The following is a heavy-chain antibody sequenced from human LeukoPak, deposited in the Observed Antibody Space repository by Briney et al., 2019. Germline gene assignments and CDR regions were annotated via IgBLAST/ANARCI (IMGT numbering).Heavy chain of an antibody. CDR3: AKDHSAYYYDTSGYYYFDY. Sequence: PGGSLRLSCAASGFTFSSYAMHWVRQAPGKGLEYVSAISSNGGSTYYADSVKGRFTISRDNSKNTLYLQMNSLRAEDTAVYYCAKDHSAYYYDTSGYYYFDYWGQGTLVTVSS. V-gene: IGHV3-64*04. CDR2: ISSNGGST. D-gene: IGHD3-22*01. J-gene: IGHJ4*02. CDR1: GFTFSSYA.